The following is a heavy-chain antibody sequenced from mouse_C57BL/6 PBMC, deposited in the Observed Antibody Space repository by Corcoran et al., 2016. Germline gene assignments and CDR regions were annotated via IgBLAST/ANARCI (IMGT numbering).Heavy chain of an antibody. J-gene: IGHJ1*03. V-gene: IGHV1-77*01. CDR1: GYTFTAYY. CDR3: ARNCGSSLWYCDV. Sequence: QVQLKQSGAERVKPGASVKISCKASGYTFTAYYINWVKQRPGQGLEWIGKIGPGSGSTYYNEKFKGKATLTADKSSSTSYRQLSSLTSEDSAVEFCARNCGSSLWYCDVWGTGTTVTVSS. D-gene: IGHD1-1*01. CDR2: IGPGSGST.